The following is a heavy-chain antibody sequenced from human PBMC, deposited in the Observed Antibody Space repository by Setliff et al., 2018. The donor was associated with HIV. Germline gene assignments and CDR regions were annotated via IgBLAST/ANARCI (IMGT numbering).Heavy chain of an antibody. V-gene: IGHV4-59*11. CDR3: ARDFEASYCGGDCYSGWFDS. CDR1: GGSIRSHY. D-gene: IGHD2-21*01. CDR2: IHYRGST. Sequence: SETLSLTCTVSGGSIRSHYWNWIRQSPGKGLEWIGYIHYRGSTNYNPSLKSRVIISVDMSKNQFSLRLTSVTAADTAVYYCARDFEASYCGGDCYSGWFDSWGQGIVVTVSS. J-gene: IGHJ5*01.